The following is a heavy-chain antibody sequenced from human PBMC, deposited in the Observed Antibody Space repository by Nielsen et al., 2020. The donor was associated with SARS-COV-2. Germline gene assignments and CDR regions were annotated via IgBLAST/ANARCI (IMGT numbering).Heavy chain of an antibody. CDR2: INHSGST. J-gene: IGHJ3*02. CDR3: ARAGDRITIFGVEPGAFDI. V-gene: IGHV4-34*01. Sequence: PGKGLEWIGEINHSGSTSYNPSLKSRVTISVDTSKNQFSLKLSSVTAADTAVYYCARAGDRITIFGVEPGAFDIWGQGTMVTVSS. D-gene: IGHD3-3*01.